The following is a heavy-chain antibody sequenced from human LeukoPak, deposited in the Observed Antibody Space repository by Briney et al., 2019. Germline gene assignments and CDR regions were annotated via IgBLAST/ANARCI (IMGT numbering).Heavy chain of an antibody. CDR1: GFTFSSYS. CDR2: ISSSSSTI. D-gene: IGHD4-11*01. CDR3: AREGFRLHYYYMDV. J-gene: IGHJ6*03. Sequence: GGSLRLSCAASGFTFSSYSMNWVRQAPGKGLEWVSYISSSSSTIYYADPVKGRFTISRDNAKNSLYLQMNSLRAEDTAVYYCAREGFRLHYYYMDVWGKGTTVTVSS. V-gene: IGHV3-48*01.